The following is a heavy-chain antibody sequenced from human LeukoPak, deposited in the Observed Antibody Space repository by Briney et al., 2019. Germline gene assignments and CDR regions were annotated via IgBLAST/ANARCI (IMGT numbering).Heavy chain of an antibody. CDR2: IKSDGSNS. J-gene: IGHJ4*02. V-gene: IGHV3-74*01. CDR3: VRVGGRSSIGGDC. CDR1: GFTFSTHW. D-gene: IGHD3-10*01. Sequence: GGSLRLSCAASGFTFSTHWMHWVRQAPGTGLVWVSRIKSDGSNSNYADCVKGRFTISRDNAKNTLYLQMNSLRAEDTAVYHCVRVGGRSSIGGDCWGQGTLVTVSS.